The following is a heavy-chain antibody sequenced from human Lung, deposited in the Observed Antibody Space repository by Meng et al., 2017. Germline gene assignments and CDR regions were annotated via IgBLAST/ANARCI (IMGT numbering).Heavy chain of an antibody. V-gene: IGHV4-34*02. CDR3: VRRTYSSGWYFDY. D-gene: IGHD6-19*01. CDR1: CGACSGYY. Sequence: LQQRGAGRLKLSETLLILFSVECGACSGYYWRWIRQPPGKGLEWIGEIIDSGSTNYNLSLKSRGTISVDTSKNQFSLRVTSVTAADRVLYYCVRRTYSSGWYFDYWGQGTLVTVSS. J-gene: IGHJ4*02. CDR2: IIDSGST.